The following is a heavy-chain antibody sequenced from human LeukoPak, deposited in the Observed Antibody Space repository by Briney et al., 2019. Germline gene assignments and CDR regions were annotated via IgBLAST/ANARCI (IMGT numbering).Heavy chain of an antibody. V-gene: IGHV3-7*01. CDR2: IKQDGSEK. J-gene: IGHJ6*03. Sequence: GGSLRLSCAASGFTFSSYWMSWVRQAPGKGLEWVANIKQDGSEKYYVDSVKGRFTISRDNAKNSLYLQMNSLRAEDTAVYYCAREGSGIAAAGTHVYYYYMDVWGKGTTVTVSS. CDR1: GFTFSSYW. D-gene: IGHD6-13*01. CDR3: AREGSGIAAAGTHVYYYYMDV.